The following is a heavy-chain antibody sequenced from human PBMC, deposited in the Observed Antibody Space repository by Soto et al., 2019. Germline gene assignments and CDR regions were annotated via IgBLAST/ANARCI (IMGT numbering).Heavy chain of an antibody. CDR3: AKGLLIGEGRDV. CDR1: GFTFSSYA. CDR2: ISGNGGST. V-gene: IGHV3-23*01. D-gene: IGHD3-10*01. Sequence: GGSLRLSCAASGFTFSSYAMSWVRQAPGKGLEWVSAISGNGGSTYYADSVKGRVTISRDNSKNTLYLQMDSLRAEDTAVYYCAKGLLIGEGRDVWGKGTTVTVSS. J-gene: IGHJ6*04.